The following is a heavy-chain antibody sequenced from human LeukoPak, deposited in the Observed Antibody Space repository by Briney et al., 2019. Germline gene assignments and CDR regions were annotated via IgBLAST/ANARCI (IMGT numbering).Heavy chain of an antibody. CDR2: ISGSGGST. D-gene: IGHD6-13*01. Sequence: PGGSLRLSCAASGFTFSSYAMSWVRQAPGKGLEWVSAISGSGGSTYYADSVKGRFTISRDNSKNTLYLQMNSLRAEDTAVYYCAKAPPTYSSSWYVPGYYYYYGMDVWGQGTTVTVSS. CDR3: AKAPPTYSSSWYVPGYYYYYGMDV. CDR1: GFTFSSYA. V-gene: IGHV3-23*01. J-gene: IGHJ6*02.